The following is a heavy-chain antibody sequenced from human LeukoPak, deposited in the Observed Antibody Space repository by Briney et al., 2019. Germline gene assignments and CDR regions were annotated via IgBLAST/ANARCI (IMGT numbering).Heavy chain of an antibody. CDR2: VSGSSHKI. CDR1: GFTFSNYA. CDR3: ASRPTGYSSGYIF. D-gene: IGHD5-18*01. Sequence: GGCLRLSCVASGFTFSNYAMSWVRQAPNKGLDWVSVVSGSSHKIRYADSVKGRFTLSRDNFENTLYFQMSKLRAEDTALYYCASRPTGYSSGYIFWGQGALVTVSP. J-gene: IGHJ1*01. V-gene: IGHV3-23*01.